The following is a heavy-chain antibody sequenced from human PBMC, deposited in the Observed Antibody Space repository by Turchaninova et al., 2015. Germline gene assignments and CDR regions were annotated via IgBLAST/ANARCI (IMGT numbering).Heavy chain of an antibody. CDR1: GWSFSGHY. CDR2: INNGGNT. D-gene: IGHD5-12*01. V-gene: IGHV4-34*02. J-gene: IGHJ4*02. CDR3: AREQWLRDQPLFDY. Sequence: QVQLQQWGAGLLKPSETLSLTCAVYGWSFSGHYWNWIPQSPGKGLEWIGKINNGGNTNYNPSRKSRVTISVDTSKSQFSLRLISVTAADTAVYYCAREQWLRDQPLFDYWGQGTLVTVSS.